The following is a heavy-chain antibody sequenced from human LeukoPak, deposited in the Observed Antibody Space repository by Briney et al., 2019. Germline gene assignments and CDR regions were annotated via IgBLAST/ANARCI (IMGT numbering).Heavy chain of an antibody. CDR3: ARNGGVYQLLLYYYYGMDV. J-gene: IGHJ6*04. Sequence: GGSLRLSCAASGFTFSSYWMSWVRQAPGKGLEWVANIKQDGSEKYYVDSVKGRFTISRDNAKNSLYLQMNSLRAEDTAAYYCARNGGVYQLLLYYYYGMDVWGKGTTVTVSS. D-gene: IGHD2-2*01. V-gene: IGHV3-7*03. CDR1: GFTFSSYW. CDR2: IKQDGSEK.